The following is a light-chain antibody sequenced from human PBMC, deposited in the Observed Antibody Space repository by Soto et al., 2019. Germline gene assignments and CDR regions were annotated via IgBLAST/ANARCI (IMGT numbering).Light chain of an antibody. CDR2: EVS. CDR1: SSDISGHND. V-gene: IGLV2-8*01. CDR3: SSYAGGNNWV. Sequence: QSALTQPPSASGSLGQSVTISCTGASSDISGHNDVSWYQQHPGKAPTLMIYEVSKRPSWVPDRFSASKSGNTASLTVSGLQDEDEAAYYCSSYAGGNNWVFGGGTKLTVL. J-gene: IGLJ3*02.